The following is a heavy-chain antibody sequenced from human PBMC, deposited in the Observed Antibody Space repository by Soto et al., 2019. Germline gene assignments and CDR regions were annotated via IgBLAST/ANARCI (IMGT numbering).Heavy chain of an antibody. V-gene: IGHV4-4*02. CDR3: ARDGMGGDYAYGMDV. CDR2: IYHSGST. J-gene: IGHJ6*02. CDR1: GCSISSSNW. D-gene: IGHD2-21*02. Sequence: SETLSLTCAVSGCSISSSNWWSRVRQPPGKGLEWIGEIYHSGSTNYNPSLKSRVTISVDKSKNQFSVKLSSVTAADTAVYYCARDGMGGDYAYGMDVWGQGTTVTVSS.